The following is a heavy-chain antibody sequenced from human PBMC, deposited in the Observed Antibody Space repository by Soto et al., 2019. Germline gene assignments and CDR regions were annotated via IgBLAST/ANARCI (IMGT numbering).Heavy chain of an antibody. V-gene: IGHV1-3*01. J-gene: IGHJ4*02. D-gene: IGHD2-2*01. CDR1: GYTFTSYA. CDR3: ARGPQVKVRAFDY. Sequence: ASVKVSCKASGYTFTSYAMHWVRQAPGQRLEWMGWINAGNGNTKYSQKFQGRVTITRDTSASTAYMELSSLRSEDTAVYYCARGPQVKVRAFDYWGQGTLVTVSS. CDR2: INAGNGNT.